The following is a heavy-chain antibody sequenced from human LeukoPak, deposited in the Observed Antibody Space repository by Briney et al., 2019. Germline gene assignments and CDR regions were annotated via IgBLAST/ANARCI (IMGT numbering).Heavy chain of an antibody. CDR3: ARGGWSIDF. CDR2: IHSTGNT. Sequence: PSETLSLTCTVSGGSMSGYYRSWIRQPPGKGPELIGYIHSTGNTGYNPSLKSRVTISVDTSKNQFSLGLRSVTTADTAVYYCARGGWSIDFWGRGTLVTVSS. D-gene: IGHD2-15*01. V-gene: IGHV4-59*01. J-gene: IGHJ2*01. CDR1: GGSMSGYY.